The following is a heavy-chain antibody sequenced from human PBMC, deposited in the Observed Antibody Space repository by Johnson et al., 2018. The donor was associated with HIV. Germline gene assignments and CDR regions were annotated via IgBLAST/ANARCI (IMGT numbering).Heavy chain of an antibody. J-gene: IGHJ3*02. CDR1: GFTFENYG. CDR2: INWNGDTT. D-gene: IGHD1-1*01. CDR3: ARANDLSAFDI. Sequence: EVQLVESGGGLLQPGRSLRLSCAASGFTFENYGMSWVRQAPGKGLQWVSGINWNGDTTTYADSVKGRFTISRDNAKDTLYLQLNSLTAEDTAVYYCARANDLSAFDIWGQGTMVTVSS. V-gene: IGHV3-20*04.